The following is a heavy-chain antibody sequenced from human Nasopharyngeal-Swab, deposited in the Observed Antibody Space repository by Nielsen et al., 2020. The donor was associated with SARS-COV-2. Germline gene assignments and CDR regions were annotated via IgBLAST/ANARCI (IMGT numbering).Heavy chain of an antibody. CDR2: IYYSGST. V-gene: IGHV4-59*01. J-gene: IGHJ4*02. CDR3: ARGYCSSTSCYAARHFDY. Sequence: SETLSLTCTVSGGSISSYYWSWIRQPPGKGLEWIGYIYYSGSTNYNPSLKSRVTISVDTSKNQFSLKLSSVTAADTAVYYCARGYCSSTSCYAARHFDYGGQGTLVTVSS. D-gene: IGHD2-2*01. CDR1: GGSISSYY.